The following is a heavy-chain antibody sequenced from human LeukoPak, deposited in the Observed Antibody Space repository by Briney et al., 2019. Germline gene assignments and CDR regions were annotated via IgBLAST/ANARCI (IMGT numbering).Heavy chain of an antibody. V-gene: IGHV1-2*02. D-gene: IGHD2-15*01. Sequence: ASVKVSFKSSGYTFTGYYMHWVRQAPAQGLERMGWFNPCSGFTNFAQNFQGRVTMTSDTSISTAYMELSRLRSDDTAVYYCARAISGGSPITASDYWGQGTLVTISS. CDR2: FNPCSGFT. CDR1: GYTFTGYY. J-gene: IGHJ4*02. CDR3: ARAISGGSPITASDY.